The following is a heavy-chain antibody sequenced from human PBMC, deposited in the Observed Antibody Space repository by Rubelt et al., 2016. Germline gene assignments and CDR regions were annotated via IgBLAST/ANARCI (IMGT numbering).Heavy chain of an antibody. D-gene: IGHD6-13*01. CDR2: INHSGST. J-gene: IGHJ6*02. CDR3: AKQYSSSWYGAPLYGMDV. CDR1: GGSFSGYY. Sequence: QVQLQQWGAGLLKPSETLSLTCAVYGGSFSGYYWSWIRQPPGKGLEWIGEINHSGSTNSNRSLKSRVTISVDTSKNQFSLKLSSVTAADTAVYYCAKQYSSSWYGAPLYGMDVWGQGTTVTVSS. V-gene: IGHV4-34*01.